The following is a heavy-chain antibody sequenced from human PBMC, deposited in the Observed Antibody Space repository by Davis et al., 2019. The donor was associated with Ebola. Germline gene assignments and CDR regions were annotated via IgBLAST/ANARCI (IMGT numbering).Heavy chain of an antibody. CDR1: GYTFTSYG. CDR3: ARDRRYDSSGRNDY. Sequence: ASVKVSCKASGYTFTSYGISWVRQAPGQGLEWMGWISAYNGNTNYAQKLQGRVTMTTDTSTSTAYMELRSLRSEDTAVYYCARDRRYDSSGRNDYWGQGTLVTVSS. V-gene: IGHV1-18*01. J-gene: IGHJ4*02. D-gene: IGHD3-22*01. CDR2: ISAYNGNT.